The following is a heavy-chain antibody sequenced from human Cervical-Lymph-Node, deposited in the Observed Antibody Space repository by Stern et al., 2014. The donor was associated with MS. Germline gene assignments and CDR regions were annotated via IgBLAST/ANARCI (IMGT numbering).Heavy chain of an antibody. CDR3: AAGDLWFGELLISYYYYGMDV. CDR1: GFTFTSSA. CDR2: IVVGSGNT. J-gene: IGHJ6*02. D-gene: IGHD3-10*01. Sequence: VQLVESGPEVKKPGTSVKVSCKASGFTFTSSAVQWVRQARGQRLEWIGWIVVGSGNTNYAQKFQERVTITRDMSTSTAYMELSSLRSEDTAVYYCAAGDLWFGELLISYYYYGMDVWGQGTTVTVSS. V-gene: IGHV1-58*01.